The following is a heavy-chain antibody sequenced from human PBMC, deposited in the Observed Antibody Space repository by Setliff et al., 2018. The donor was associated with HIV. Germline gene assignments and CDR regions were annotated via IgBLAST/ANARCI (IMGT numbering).Heavy chain of an antibody. J-gene: IGHJ3*02. V-gene: IGHV4-61*09. Sequence: PSETLSLTCTVSGGSISSGSYSWSWIRQPAGKGLEWIGHIYTSGSTNYNPSLKSRVTISADTSKNQFSLKLSTVTAADTAVYYCARESLNLGELSSNPDASDIWGQGTMVTVSS. CDR2: IYTSGST. CDR1: GGSISSGSYS. CDR3: ARESLNLGELSSNPDASDI. D-gene: IGHD3-16*02.